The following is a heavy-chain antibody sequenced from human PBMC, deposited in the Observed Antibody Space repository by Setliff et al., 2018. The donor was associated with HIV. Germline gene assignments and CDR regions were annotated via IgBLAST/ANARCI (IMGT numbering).Heavy chain of an antibody. CDR1: GFTFSNYG. V-gene: IGHV3-30*02. Sequence: PGGSLRLSCAAFGFTFSNYGMHWVRQAPGKGLEWVAFLRFDGSNKSYGDSVKGRFTISRDNARNSLYLQMNSLKADDTAVYYCARDVAVAGTEFWGQGTLVTVSS. CDR2: LRFDGSNK. D-gene: IGHD6-19*01. CDR3: ARDVAVAGTEF. J-gene: IGHJ4*02.